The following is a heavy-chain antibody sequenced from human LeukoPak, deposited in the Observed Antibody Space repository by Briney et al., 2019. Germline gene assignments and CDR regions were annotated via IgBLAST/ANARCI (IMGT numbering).Heavy chain of an antibody. CDR3: AGAVGTSGWHTFDY. V-gene: IGHV6-1*01. CDR2: TYYRSKWYN. J-gene: IGHJ4*02. D-gene: IGHD6-19*01. CDR1: GDSVSSINGA. Sequence: SQTLSVTCAISGDSVSSINGAWNWIRQSPSRGLEWLGRTYYRSKWYNDYAVSMRGRITINPDTSKNQFSLQLNSVTPEDTAVYYCAGAVGTSGWHTFDYWGQGTLVTVSS.